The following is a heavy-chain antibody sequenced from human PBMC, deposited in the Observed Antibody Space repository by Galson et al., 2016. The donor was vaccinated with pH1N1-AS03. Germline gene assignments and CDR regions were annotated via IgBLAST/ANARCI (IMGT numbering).Heavy chain of an antibody. J-gene: IGHJ5*02. CDR1: GYTFTSYG. CDR3: ARQNPVEDWFDP. V-gene: IGHV1-18*01. CDR2: ISTYNGNT. D-gene: IGHD1-1*01. Sequence: SVKVSCKASGYTFTSYGISWVRQAPGQGLEWMGWISTYNGNTHYARKLQGRVTMTTDTSTSTAYLELRSLRSDDTAVYYCARQNPVEDWFDPWGQGTLVTVSS.